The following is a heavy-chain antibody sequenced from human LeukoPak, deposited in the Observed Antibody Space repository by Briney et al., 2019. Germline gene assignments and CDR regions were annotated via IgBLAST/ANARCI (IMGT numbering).Heavy chain of an antibody. CDR1: GGSISSSTYY. J-gene: IGHJ6*02. D-gene: IGHD3-10*01. Sequence: SETLSLTCTVSGGSISSSTYYWSWIRQPPGKGLEWIGEINHSGSTNYNPSLKSRVTISVDTSKNQFSLKLSSVTAADTAVYYCARGVTSRFGGMDVWGQGTTVTVSS. CDR2: INHSGST. CDR3: ARGVTSRFGGMDV. V-gene: IGHV4-39*07.